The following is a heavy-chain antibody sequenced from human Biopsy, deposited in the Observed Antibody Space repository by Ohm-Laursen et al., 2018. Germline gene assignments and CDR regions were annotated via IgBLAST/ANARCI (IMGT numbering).Heavy chain of an antibody. CDR1: GYSFTDFD. CDR3: TRGGYYYDSLAYYYWFDP. D-gene: IGHD3-22*01. CDR2: VNPKRRDT. Sequence: SVKVSCKASGYSFTDFDINWVRQAAGQGLEWVGLVNPKRRDTRYSQKFQGRVTMTRDTSISTAYVDLSSLRSDDTAVYYCTRGGYYYDSLAYYYWFDPWGQGTLVTVSS. J-gene: IGHJ5*02. V-gene: IGHV1-8*02.